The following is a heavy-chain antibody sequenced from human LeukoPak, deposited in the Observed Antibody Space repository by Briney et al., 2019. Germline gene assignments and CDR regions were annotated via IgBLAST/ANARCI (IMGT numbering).Heavy chain of an antibody. CDR1: GFTFSSSA. D-gene: IGHD3-16*01. CDR3: AKQQPGERYYFDY. V-gene: IGHV3-23*01. CDR2: LGDMGDT. Sequence: GTLRLSCEASGFTFSSSAMGWVRQAPGKGLEWVSTLGDMGDTDYADSGKGRFTISRDSSKNTLYLRMNSLRAEDTAVYFCAKQQPGERYYFDYWGQGTLVTVSS. J-gene: IGHJ4*02.